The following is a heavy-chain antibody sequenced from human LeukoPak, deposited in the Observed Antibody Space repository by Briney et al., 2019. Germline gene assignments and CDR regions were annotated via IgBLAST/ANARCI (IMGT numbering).Heavy chain of an antibody. CDR3: ARGYDYLYAEYFQH. V-gene: IGHV1-8*01. CDR1: GYTFTSYD. Sequence: GASVQVSCKASGYTFTSYDINWVRQATGQGLEWMGWMNTNSGNTGYAQKFQGRVTMTRNTSISTAYMELSRLRSEDTAVYYCARGYDYLYAEYFQHWGQGTLVTVSS. CDR2: MNTNSGNT. D-gene: IGHD4-11*01. J-gene: IGHJ1*01.